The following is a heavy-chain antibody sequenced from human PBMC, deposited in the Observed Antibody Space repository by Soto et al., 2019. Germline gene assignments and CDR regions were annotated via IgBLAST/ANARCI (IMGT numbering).Heavy chain of an antibody. J-gene: IGHJ4*02. CDR1: VLTFGNYA. CDR2: IRNQTYSETT. V-gene: IGHV3-49*04. Sequence: SGGSLRLSCTASVLTFGNYAISWVRQAPGKGLERVGLIRNQTYSETTQYAPSLKGRFTISRDDSNSIAYLQMSSLQVDDSAVYYCTIAESPGMSYFFDSRGQVVLVTVSS. CDR3: TIAESPGMSYFFDS.